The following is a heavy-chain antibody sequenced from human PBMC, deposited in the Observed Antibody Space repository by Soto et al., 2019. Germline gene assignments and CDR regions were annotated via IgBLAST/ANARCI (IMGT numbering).Heavy chain of an antibody. D-gene: IGHD1-20*01. CDR2: IIPIFGTA. CDR3: ARMSGLIYDWIDY. V-gene: IGHV1-69*01. Sequence: QVQLVQSVAEVKKPGSSVKVSCKASGGTFSSYAISWVRQAPGQGLEWMGGIIPIFGTAHYAHKFQGRVTITADESRSTAYMELSSLRSEDTAVYYCARMSGLIYDWIDYWGQGTLVTVSS. CDR1: GGTFSSYA. J-gene: IGHJ4*02.